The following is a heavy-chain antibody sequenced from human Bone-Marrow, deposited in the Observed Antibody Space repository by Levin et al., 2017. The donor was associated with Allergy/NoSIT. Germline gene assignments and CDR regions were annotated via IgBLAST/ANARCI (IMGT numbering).Heavy chain of an antibody. CDR2: IIPILDIA. CDR3: ASSKSGSSPGDAFDI. CDR1: GGTFSSYA. V-gene: IGHV1-69*04. Sequence: SVKVSCKASGGTFSSYAISWVRQAPGQGLEWMGRIIPILDIANYAQKFQGRVTITADKSTSTAYMELSSLRSEDTAVYYCASSKSGSSPGDAFDIWGQGTMVTVSS. J-gene: IGHJ3*02. D-gene: IGHD3-10*01.